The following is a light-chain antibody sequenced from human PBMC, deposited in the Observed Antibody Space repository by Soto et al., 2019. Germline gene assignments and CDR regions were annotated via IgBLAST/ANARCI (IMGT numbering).Light chain of an antibody. V-gene: IGLV2-14*03. J-gene: IGLJ2*01. Sequence: QSALTQPASVSGSPGQSITISCTGTSSDIGAYNFVSWYQQHPGKPPKLMLYDVNIRPSGVSNRFSGSKSGNTPSLTISGLQGEDEADYYCTSWTTSTTMIFGGGTTVTVL. CDR1: SSDIGAYNF. CDR2: DVN. CDR3: TSWTTSTTMI.